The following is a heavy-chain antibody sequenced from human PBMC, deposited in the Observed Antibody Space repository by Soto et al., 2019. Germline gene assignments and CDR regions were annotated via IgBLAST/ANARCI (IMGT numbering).Heavy chain of an antibody. CDR1: GGTFRSYT. V-gene: IGHV1-69*02. CDR2: IIPILGIA. Sequence: QVQLVQSGAEVKKPGSSVKVSCKASGGTFRSYTISWVRQAPGQGLEWMGRIIPILGIANYAQKFQGRVTITADKSTSTAYMELSSLRSEDTAVYYCASIAAASEYYYYYMDVWGKGTTVTVSS. D-gene: IGHD6-13*01. J-gene: IGHJ6*03. CDR3: ASIAAASEYYYYYMDV.